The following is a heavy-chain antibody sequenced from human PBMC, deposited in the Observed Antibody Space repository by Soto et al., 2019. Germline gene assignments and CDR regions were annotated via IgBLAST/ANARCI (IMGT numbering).Heavy chain of an antibody. Sequence: QVQLQESGPGLVKPSQTLSLTCTVSGGSISSGALYWTLVRQHPGKGLEWIGYIYCNGVTYYNPSLKRRVIILLDTSKNQFSLRLSSVTAADTAVYYCARDRVVVCLDYWCQGTLVTVSS. J-gene: IGHJ4*02. CDR3: ARDRVVVCLDY. CDR1: GGSISSGALY. V-gene: IGHV4-31*03. CDR2: IYCNGVT.